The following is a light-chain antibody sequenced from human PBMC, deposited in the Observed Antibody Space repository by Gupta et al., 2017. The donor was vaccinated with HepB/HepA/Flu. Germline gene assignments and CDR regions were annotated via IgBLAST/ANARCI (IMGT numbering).Light chain of an antibody. CDR2: GNS. J-gene: IGLJ2*01. V-gene: IGLV1-40*01. Sequence: HSVLTQPPSVSGAPGQRVTLSCTGSSSNIGAGYDVHWYQQLPGTAPKLLIYGNSNRPSGVPDRFSGSKSGTSASLAITGLQAEDEADYYCQSYDSSLSGVVFGGGTKLTVL. CDR1: SSNIGAGYD. CDR3: QSYDSSLSGVV.